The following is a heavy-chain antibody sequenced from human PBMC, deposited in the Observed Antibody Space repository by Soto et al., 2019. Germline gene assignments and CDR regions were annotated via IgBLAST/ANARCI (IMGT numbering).Heavy chain of an antibody. V-gene: IGHV4-34*01. D-gene: IGHD6-13*01. CDR1: CGSFSGYY. CDR3: ARGSYSSSWYYYYYGMDV. Sequence: SETLSLTCAVYCGSFSGYYWSWIRQPPGKGLEWIGEINHSGSTNYNPSLKSRVTISVDTSKNQFSLKLSSVTAADTAVYYCARGSYSSSWYYYYYGMDVWGQGTTVTVSS. CDR2: INHSGST. J-gene: IGHJ6*02.